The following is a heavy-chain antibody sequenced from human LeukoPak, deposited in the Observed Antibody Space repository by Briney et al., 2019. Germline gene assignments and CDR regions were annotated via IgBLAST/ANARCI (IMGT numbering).Heavy chain of an antibody. CDR3: ARYDSSWFDS. D-gene: IGHD3-22*01. Sequence: SETLSLTCTVSGGSISDYYWNWIRQPAGKGLEWIGRIYSSGITNYNPSLKSRVTMSVDTSKNQFSLKLSSVTAADTAIYYCARYDSSWFDSWGQGTLVTVSS. CDR2: IYSSGIT. CDR1: GGSISDYY. J-gene: IGHJ5*01. V-gene: IGHV4-4*07.